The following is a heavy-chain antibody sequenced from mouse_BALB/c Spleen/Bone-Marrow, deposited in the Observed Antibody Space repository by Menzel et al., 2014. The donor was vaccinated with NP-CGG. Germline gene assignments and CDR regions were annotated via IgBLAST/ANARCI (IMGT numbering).Heavy chain of an antibody. CDR2: ISTFSGNT. V-gene: IGHV1S137*01. D-gene: IGHD2-14*01. CDR1: GYTFTDYA. Sequence: VKLMESGPELVRPGVSVKISCKGSGYTFTDYAMHWVKRSHAKSLEWIGLISTFSGNTNYNQKFKGKATMTVDKSSSTAYMELARLTSEDSAIYYCARRDYRYDETMDYWGQGTSVTVSS. J-gene: IGHJ4*01. CDR3: ARRDYRYDETMDY.